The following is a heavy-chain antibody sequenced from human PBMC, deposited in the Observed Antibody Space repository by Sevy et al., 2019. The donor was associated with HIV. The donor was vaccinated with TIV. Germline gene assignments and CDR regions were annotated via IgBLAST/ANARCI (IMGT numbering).Heavy chain of an antibody. J-gene: IGHJ3*02. D-gene: IGHD4-17*01. CDR1: GGSISSSSYY. CDR2: IYYSGST. V-gene: IGHV4-39*01. CDR3: ARNPVSYIDYGDYQLGTGAFDI. Sequence: SETLSLTCTVSGGSISSSSYYWGWIRQPPGKGLEWIGSIYYSGSTYYNPSLKSRVTISVDTSKNQFSLKLSSVTAADTAVYYCARNPVSYIDYGDYQLGTGAFDIWGQGTMVTVSS.